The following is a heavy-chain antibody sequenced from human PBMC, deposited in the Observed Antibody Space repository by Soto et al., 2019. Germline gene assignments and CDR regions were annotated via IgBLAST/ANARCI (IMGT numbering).Heavy chain of an antibody. CDR1: GFTLSNYA. CDR2: ISNDGSNK. CDR3: ARAGGGYLDY. J-gene: IGHJ4*02. V-gene: IGHV3-30*04. D-gene: IGHD3-22*01. Sequence: ESGGGVVQPGRSLKLSCVASGFTLSNYALHWVRQAPGKGPEWMAFISNDGSNKLYADSVKGRFTISRDNSKNTLYLEMNSRRPEDTAVFYCARAGGGYLDYWGQGTLVTVSS.